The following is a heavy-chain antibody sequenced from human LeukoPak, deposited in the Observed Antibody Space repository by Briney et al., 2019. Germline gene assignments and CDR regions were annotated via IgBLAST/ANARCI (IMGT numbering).Heavy chain of an antibody. Sequence: ASVKVSCKASGYTFTGYYMHWVRQAPGQGLEWMGWINPNSGGTNCAQKFQGWVTMTRDTSISTAYMELSRLRSDDTAVYYCARERSPRYWYYDILTGSSPGYIPNSYGMDVWGKGTTVTVSS. CDR1: GYTFTGYY. J-gene: IGHJ6*04. CDR2: INPNSGGT. V-gene: IGHV1-2*04. CDR3: ARERSPRYWYYDILTGSSPGYIPNSYGMDV. D-gene: IGHD3-9*01.